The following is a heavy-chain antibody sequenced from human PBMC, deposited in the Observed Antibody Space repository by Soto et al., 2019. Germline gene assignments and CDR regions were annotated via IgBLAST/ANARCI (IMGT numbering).Heavy chain of an antibody. CDR2: ISGSGGST. J-gene: IGHJ4*02. V-gene: IGHV3-23*01. D-gene: IGHD6-13*01. Sequence: EVQLLESGGGLVQPGGSLRLSCAASGFTFSSYAMSWVRQAPGEGLEWVSGISGSGGSTYYADSVKGRFTISRDNSKNALYLQMNSLKAEDTAVYYCAKSSVPGSSWSANSDYWGQGTLVTVSS. CDR3: AKSSVPGSSWSANSDY. CDR1: GFTFSSYA.